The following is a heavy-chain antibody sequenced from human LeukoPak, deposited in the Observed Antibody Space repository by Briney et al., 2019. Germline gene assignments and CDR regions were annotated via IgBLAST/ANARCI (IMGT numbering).Heavy chain of an antibody. CDR3: ASLGY. J-gene: IGHJ4*02. CDR1: GLIVTRDY. Sequence: GGSLRLSCVVSGLIVTRDYMSWVGQAPGKGLEWVSAIYSGGSTYYADSVKGRFTISRDNSKNTLYLQMNSLRAADTAVYYCASLGYWGQGALVTVSS. V-gene: IGHV3-66*02. CDR2: IYSGGST.